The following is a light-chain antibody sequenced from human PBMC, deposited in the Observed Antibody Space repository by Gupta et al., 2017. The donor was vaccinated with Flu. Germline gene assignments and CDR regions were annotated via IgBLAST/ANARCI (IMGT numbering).Light chain of an antibody. J-gene: IGKJ1*01. CDR2: RVS. CDR3: MEGTHWST. Sequence: CRASESLVYWNGHTYLSWLQLRPGQSPRLINFRVSNRYSVVPDRFSGSWSGAVFTLKIRRVEAEDGVFYCCMEGTHWSTFGQGTKVEIK. V-gene: IGKV2-30*01. CDR1: ESLVYWNGHTY.